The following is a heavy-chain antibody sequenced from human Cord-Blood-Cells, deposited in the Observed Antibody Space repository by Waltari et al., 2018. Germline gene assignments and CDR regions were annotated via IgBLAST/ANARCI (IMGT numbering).Heavy chain of an antibody. J-gene: IGHJ4*02. CDR1: GFTFISYW. CDR3: ARGANSWYY. Sequence: EVQLVESGGGLVQPGGSLRLSCPAAGFTFISYWIGWVRQAPGKGLEWVANIKQDGSEKYYVDSVKGRFTISRDNAKNSLYLQMNSLRAEDTAVYYCARGANSWYYWGQGTLVTVSS. CDR2: IKQDGSEK. V-gene: IGHV3-7*01. D-gene: IGHD6-13*01.